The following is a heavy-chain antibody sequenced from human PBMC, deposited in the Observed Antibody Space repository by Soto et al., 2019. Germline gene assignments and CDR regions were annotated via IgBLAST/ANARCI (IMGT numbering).Heavy chain of an antibody. CDR2: ISGTGGST. Sequence: PGGSLRLSCAASGFTFNNHARNWSLQAPGKGLEWVATISGTGGSTYYADSVKGRFTISRDNSKNTLYLQMNSLRVEDTAVYYCAKDRLGGNFDYWGQRTQVTVSS. CDR1: GFTFNNHA. CDR3: AKDRLGGNFDY. V-gene: IGHV3-23*01. J-gene: IGHJ4*02.